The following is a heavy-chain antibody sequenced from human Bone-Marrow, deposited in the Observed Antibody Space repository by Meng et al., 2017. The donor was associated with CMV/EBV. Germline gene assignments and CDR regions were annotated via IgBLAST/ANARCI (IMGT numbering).Heavy chain of an antibody. V-gene: IGHV3-48*04. CDR1: GFTFSTYA. CDR3: ARAVYYGFTGSDAFDI. Sequence: GGSPRLSCAASGFTFSTYAMHWVRQAPGKGLEWVSYISSSSTSIYYLGSVEGRFTISRDNAKNALYPQMNSLRAEDTAVYYCARAVYYGFTGSDAFDIWGQGTKVTVSS. J-gene: IGHJ3*02. CDR2: ISSSSTSI. D-gene: IGHD2-8*02.